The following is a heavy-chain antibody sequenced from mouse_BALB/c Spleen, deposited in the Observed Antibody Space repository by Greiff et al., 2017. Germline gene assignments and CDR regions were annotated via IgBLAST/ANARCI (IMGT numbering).Heavy chain of an antibody. CDR3: ARHLDYDAFDY. J-gene: IGHJ2*01. D-gene: IGHD2-4*01. CDR2: INSNGGST. Sequence: EVKLVESGGGLVKLGGSLKLSCAASGFTFSSYYMSWVRQTPEKRLELVAAINSNGGSTYYPDTVKGRFTISRDNAKNTLYLQMSSLKSEDTALYYCARHLDYDAFDYWGQGTTLTVSS. V-gene: IGHV5-6-2*01. CDR1: GFTFSSYY.